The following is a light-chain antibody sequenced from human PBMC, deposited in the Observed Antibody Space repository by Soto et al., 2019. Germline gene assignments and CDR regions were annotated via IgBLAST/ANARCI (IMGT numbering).Light chain of an antibody. J-gene: IGKJ4*01. CDR2: AAS. CDR1: QSINNY. Sequence: DMPMTQSPSSLSASLGDRVTIXXRPSQSINNYLSWYQQRSGKAPNGXIFAASTLASGVPSRFSGSGSGTDFTLTISGLQPEDFATYFCQQTFSSPLTFGGGTKVDIK. V-gene: IGKV1-39*01. CDR3: QQTFSSPLT.